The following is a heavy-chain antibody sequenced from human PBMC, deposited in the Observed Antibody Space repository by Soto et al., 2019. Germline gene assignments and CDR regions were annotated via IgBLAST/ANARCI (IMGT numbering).Heavy chain of an antibody. V-gene: IGHV4-34*01. CDR3: ARARMAAVYYYYGMDV. Sequence: LSLTCAVYGGSFSGYYWSWIRQPPGKGLEWIGEINHSGSTNYNPSLKSRVTISVDTSKNQFSLKLSSVTAADTAVYYCARARMAAVYYYYGMDVWGQGTTVTVSS. D-gene: IGHD2-8*01. J-gene: IGHJ6*02. CDR2: INHSGST. CDR1: GGSFSGYY.